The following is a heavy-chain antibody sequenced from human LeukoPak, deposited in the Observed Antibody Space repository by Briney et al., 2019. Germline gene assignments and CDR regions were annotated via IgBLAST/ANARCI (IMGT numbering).Heavy chain of an antibody. CDR1: GGSISSSY. J-gene: IGHJ4*02. V-gene: IGHV4-59*08. D-gene: IGHD1-7*01. CDR3: ARLGGNSQDY. CDR2: IYYTGTT. Sequence: SETLSLTCNVSGGSISSSYWSWIRQPPGKGLEWIGYIYYTGTTNYNPSLKSRVTISVDTSKNQFSLKLSSVTAADTAVYYCARLGGNSQDYWGQGTLVTVSS.